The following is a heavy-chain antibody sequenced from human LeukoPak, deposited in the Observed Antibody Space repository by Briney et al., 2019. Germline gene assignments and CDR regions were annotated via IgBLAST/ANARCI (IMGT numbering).Heavy chain of an antibody. J-gene: IGHJ5*02. CDR1: GYAFTRHY. V-gene: IGHV1-46*01. D-gene: IGHD1-26*01. CDR3: ARDNSVGDYAWWFDP. CDR2: IDPSGSST. Sequence: ASVKVSCKASGYAFTRHYMHWVRQAPGQGLEWMGLIDPSGSSTIYAQKFQGRVTMTRDMSTSTDYMELSSLRSEDTAVYYCARDNSVGDYAWWFDPWGQGTLVTVSS.